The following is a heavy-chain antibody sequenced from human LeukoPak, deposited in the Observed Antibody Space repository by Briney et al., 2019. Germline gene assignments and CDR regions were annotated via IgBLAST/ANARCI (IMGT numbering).Heavy chain of an antibody. V-gene: IGHV1-2*02. J-gene: IGHJ4*02. CDR1: GYTFTSYA. D-gene: IGHD5-12*01. CDR3: ARAWLRLNPYFDY. CDR2: INPNSGGT. Sequence: GASVKVSGKASGYTFTSYAMNWVRQAPGRGLEWMGWINPNSGGTNYAQKFQGRVTMTRDTSISTSYMELSRLRSDDTAVYYCARAWLRLNPYFDYWGQGTLVTVSS.